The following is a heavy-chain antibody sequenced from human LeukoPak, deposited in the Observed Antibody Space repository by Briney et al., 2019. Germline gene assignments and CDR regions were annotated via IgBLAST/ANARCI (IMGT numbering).Heavy chain of an antibody. CDR1: GFTFAARA. V-gene: IGHV3-23*01. D-gene: IGHD6-13*01. Sequence: GGSLRLSCVASGFTFAARALTWVRQAPGKGLEWVSSISSGGSSTYYADSVKGRFTISRDNSKNTLYLQMNSLRAEDTAVYYCARDMNTGYSSSWSSFDYWGQGTLVTVSS. CDR2: ISSGGSST. CDR3: ARDMNTGYSSSWSSFDY. J-gene: IGHJ4*02.